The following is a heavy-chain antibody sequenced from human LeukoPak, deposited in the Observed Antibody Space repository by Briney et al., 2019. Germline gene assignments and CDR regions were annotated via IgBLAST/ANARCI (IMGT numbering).Heavy chain of an antibody. CDR2: ISSSSSYI. Sequence: GGSLRLSCAASGFTFSSYSINWVRQAPGKGLEWVSSISSSSSYIYYADSVKGRFTISRDNAKNSLYLQMNSLRAEDTAVYYCARTRIAARPFDPWGQGTLVTVSS. V-gene: IGHV3-21*01. J-gene: IGHJ5*02. CDR3: ARTRIAARPFDP. CDR1: GFTFSSYS. D-gene: IGHD6-6*01.